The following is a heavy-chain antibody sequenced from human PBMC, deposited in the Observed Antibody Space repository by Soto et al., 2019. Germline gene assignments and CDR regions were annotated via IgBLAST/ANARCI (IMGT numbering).Heavy chain of an antibody. CDR2: IKSKTDGGTT. CDR3: TTARGGYSYGYTFDY. J-gene: IGHJ4*02. Sequence: EVQLVESGGGLVKPGGSLRLSCAASGFTFSNAWMNWVRQAPGKGLEWVGRIKSKTDGGTTDYAAPVKGRFTISRDDSKNTQYLQMTSLKTEDTAVYYCTTARGGYSYGYTFDYWGQGTLVTVSS. CDR1: GFTFSNAW. D-gene: IGHD5-18*01. V-gene: IGHV3-15*07.